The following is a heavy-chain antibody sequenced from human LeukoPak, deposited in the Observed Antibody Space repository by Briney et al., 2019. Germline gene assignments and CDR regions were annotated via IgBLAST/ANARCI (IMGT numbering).Heavy chain of an antibody. CDR2: ISGSGGST. J-gene: IGHJ4*02. V-gene: IGHV3-23*01. CDR3: ARAPAPTDDYGDY. CDR1: GFSFSSYA. D-gene: IGHD1-26*01. Sequence: GGSLRLSCVASGFSFSSYAISWVRQAPGKGLEWVSGISGSGGSTYHADSVKGRFTISRDYSKNTLYLQMNSLRAEDTALYYCARAPAPTDDYGDYWGQGTLVTVSS.